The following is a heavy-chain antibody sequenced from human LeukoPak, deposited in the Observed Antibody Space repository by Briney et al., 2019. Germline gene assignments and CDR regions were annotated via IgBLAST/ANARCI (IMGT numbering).Heavy chain of an antibody. J-gene: IGHJ4*03. CDR2: IGPFVGNT. CDR1: GFSFNTFG. Sequence: AASVKVSCKASGFSFNTFGITWVRQAPGQGLEWMGWIGPFVGNTKYAEKLQGRVTMTTDTSTSTAYMELTSLRSDDTAVYYCARGWGLLVRRGFFDYWGQGALVTVSS. D-gene: IGHD3-16*01. V-gene: IGHV1-18*01. CDR3: ARGWGLLVRRGFFDY.